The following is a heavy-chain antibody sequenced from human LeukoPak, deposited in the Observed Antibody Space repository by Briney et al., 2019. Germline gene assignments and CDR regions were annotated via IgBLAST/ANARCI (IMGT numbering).Heavy chain of an antibody. Sequence: SGPTLVNPTQTLTLTCTFSGFSLSTSGMRVSWIRQPPGKALEWLARIDWDDDKFYSTSLKTRLTISKDTSKNQVVLTMTNMDPVDTATYHCVRIGGGNWFDPWGQGTLVTVSS. V-gene: IGHV2-70*04. D-gene: IGHD3-16*01. CDR3: VRIGGGNWFDP. CDR1: GFSLSTSGMR. J-gene: IGHJ5*02. CDR2: IDWDDDK.